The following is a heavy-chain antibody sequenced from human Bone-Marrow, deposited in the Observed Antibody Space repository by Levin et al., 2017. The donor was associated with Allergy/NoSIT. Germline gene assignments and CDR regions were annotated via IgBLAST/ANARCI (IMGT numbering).Heavy chain of an antibody. Sequence: GASVKVSCRTSDYTFTNYGFTWVRQAPGRGLEWMGWISASNGNRNYAQNFQGRVTMTTDTSTSTAYMELRSLRSDDTAVYYCATTAEWDYYMDVWGRGTTVTVTS. CDR1: DYTFTNYG. CDR3: ATTAEWDYYMDV. D-gene: IGHD2-8*01. CDR2: ISASNGNR. J-gene: IGHJ6*03. V-gene: IGHV1-18*01.